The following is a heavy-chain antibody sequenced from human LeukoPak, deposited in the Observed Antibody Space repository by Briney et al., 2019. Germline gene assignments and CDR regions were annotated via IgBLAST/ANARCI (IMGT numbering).Heavy chain of an antibody. D-gene: IGHD5-18*01. CDR3: ARDNFMVTPSDFDY. J-gene: IGHJ4*02. V-gene: IGHV1-18*01. CDR2: ISTHNGNT. Sequence: ASVEVSCKASGCTFTSYGISWVRQAPGQGLEWMGWISTHNGNTNYAQKLQGRVTMTTDTSTSTAYMELRSLRSDDTAVYYCARDNFMVTPSDFDYWGQGTLVTVSS. CDR1: GCTFTSYG.